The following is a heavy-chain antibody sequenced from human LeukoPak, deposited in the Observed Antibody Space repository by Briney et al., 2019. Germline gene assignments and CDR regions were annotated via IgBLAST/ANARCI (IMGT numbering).Heavy chain of an antibody. D-gene: IGHD6-13*01. CDR2: INPSGGST. Sequence: ASVKVSCTASGYTFTSYYMHWVRQAPGQGLEWMGIINPSGGSTSYAQKFQGRVTMTRDTSTSTVYTELSSLRSEDTAVYSCAGDLTAAAGFDYWGQGTLVTVSS. V-gene: IGHV1-46*01. CDR1: GYTFTSYY. J-gene: IGHJ4*02. CDR3: AGDLTAAAGFDY.